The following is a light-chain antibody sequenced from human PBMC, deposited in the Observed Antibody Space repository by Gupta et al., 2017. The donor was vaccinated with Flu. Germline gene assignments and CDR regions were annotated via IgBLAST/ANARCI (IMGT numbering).Light chain of an antibody. V-gene: IGKV3-11*01. CDR3: QQRSNWPS. CDR2: DAS. CDR1: QSVSSY. Sequence: EIVLTQSPATLSLSPVERATLSCRASQSVSSYLAWYQQKPGQAPRLIIYDASNRATGIPVGFSGSGYEKDFTLTSSRREDEDFAVYYAQQRSNWPSFGHRTKVDIK. J-gene: IGKJ3*01.